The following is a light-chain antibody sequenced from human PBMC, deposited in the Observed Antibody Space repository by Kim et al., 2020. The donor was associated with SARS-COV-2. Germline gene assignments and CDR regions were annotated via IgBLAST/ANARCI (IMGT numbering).Light chain of an antibody. CDR3: QAWDSSTVV. V-gene: IGLV3-1*01. CDR2: QDS. J-gene: IGLJ2*01. Sequence: SGSPGQTASITCSGDKLGDKYACLYQQKPGQSPVLVIYQDSKRPSGIPERFSGSNSGNTDTLTISGTQAMDEADYYCQAWDSSTVVFGGGTKVTVL. CDR1: KLGDKY.